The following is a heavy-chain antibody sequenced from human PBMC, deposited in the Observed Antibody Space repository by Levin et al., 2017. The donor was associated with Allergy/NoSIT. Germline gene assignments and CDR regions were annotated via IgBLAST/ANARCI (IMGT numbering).Heavy chain of an antibody. Sequence: SVKVSCKASGGTFSSYAISWVRQAPGQGLEWMGGIIPIFGTANYAQKFQGRVTITADKSTSTAYMELSSLRSEDTAVYYCARAVRRGYSYGYQFDYWGQGTLVTVSS. J-gene: IGHJ4*02. CDR2: IIPIFGTA. V-gene: IGHV1-69*06. CDR1: GGTFSSYA. D-gene: IGHD5-18*01. CDR3: ARAVRRGYSYGYQFDY.